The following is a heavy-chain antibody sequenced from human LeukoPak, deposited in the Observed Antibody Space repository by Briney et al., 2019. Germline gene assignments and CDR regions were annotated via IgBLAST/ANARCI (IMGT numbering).Heavy chain of an antibody. Sequence: SETLSLTCTVSGGSISSYYWSWIRQPPGKGLEWIGYIYYSGSTNYNPSLKSRVTISVDTSKNQFSLKLCSVTAADTAVYYCARGYGGNDFDYWGQGTLVTVSS. CDR1: GGSISSYY. CDR3: ARGYGGNDFDY. CDR2: IYYSGST. V-gene: IGHV4-59*01. D-gene: IGHD4-23*01. J-gene: IGHJ4*02.